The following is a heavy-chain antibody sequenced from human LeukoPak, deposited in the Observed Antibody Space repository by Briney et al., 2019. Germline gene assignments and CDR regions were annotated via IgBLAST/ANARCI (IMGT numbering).Heavy chain of an antibody. CDR2: VDYSGST. CDR1: GGSISTYY. CDR3: ARVGPWCFDL. Sequence: PSETLSPTCSVSGGSISTYYWSWIRQPPGKGLEWIGYVDYSGSTNYNPSLKSRVTILVDTSKNQFSLKLSSVTAADTAVYYCARVGPWCFDLWGRGTLVTVSS. J-gene: IGHJ2*01. V-gene: IGHV4-59*01.